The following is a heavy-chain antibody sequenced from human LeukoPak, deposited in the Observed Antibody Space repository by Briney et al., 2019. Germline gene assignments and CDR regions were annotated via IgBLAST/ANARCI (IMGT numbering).Heavy chain of an antibody. D-gene: IGHD6-13*01. CDR2: ISGSGVST. CDR1: GFRFSSYA. V-gene: IGHV3-23*01. CDR3: ARASSGYSPLDY. J-gene: IGHJ4*02. Sequence: GGSLRLSCAASGFRFSSYAMSWVRQAPGKGLEWVSAISGSGVSTYYADSVKGRFSVSRDNAKNSLYLQMNSLRAEDTAVYYCARASSGYSPLDYWGQGTLVTVSS.